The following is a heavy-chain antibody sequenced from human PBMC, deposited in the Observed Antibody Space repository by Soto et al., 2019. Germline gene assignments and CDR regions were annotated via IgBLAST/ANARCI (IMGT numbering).Heavy chain of an antibody. CDR1: GFTFTSSA. CDR3: AAVGHYDYVWGSYRLPYYYYGMDV. CDR2: IVVGSGNT. J-gene: IGHJ6*02. Sequence: SVKVSCKAPGFTFTSSAVQWVRQARGQRLEWIGWIVVGSGNTNYAQKFQERVTITRDMSTSTAYMELSSLRSEDTAVYYCAAVGHYDYVWGSYRLPYYYYGMDVWGQGTTVTVSS. D-gene: IGHD3-16*02. V-gene: IGHV1-58*01.